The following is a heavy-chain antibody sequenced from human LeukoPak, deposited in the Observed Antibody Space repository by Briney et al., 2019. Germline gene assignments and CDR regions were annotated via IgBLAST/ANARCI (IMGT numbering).Heavy chain of an antibody. V-gene: IGHV3-33*01. Sequence: AGSLRLSCAASGFIFSHYGMHWVRQAPGKGLEWVAVIWSDGSNRVYAGSVKGRFTISRDNSQNTLFLQMNSLRAEDTAMYYCARDAQRGFDYSNSLEYWGHGTLVTVSS. CDR1: GFIFSHYG. CDR3: ARDAQRGFDYSNSLEY. CDR2: IWSDGSNR. J-gene: IGHJ4*01. D-gene: IGHD4-11*01.